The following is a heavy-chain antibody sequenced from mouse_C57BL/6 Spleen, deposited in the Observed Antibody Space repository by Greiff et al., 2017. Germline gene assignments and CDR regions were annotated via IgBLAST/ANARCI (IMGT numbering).Heavy chain of an antibody. J-gene: IGHJ1*03. CDR3: ARYSTYWYFDV. V-gene: IGHV1-72*01. CDR1: GYTFTSYW. D-gene: IGHD2-5*01. Sequence: QVQLQQPGAELVKPGASVKLSCKASGYTFTSYWMHWVKQRPGRGLEWIGRIDPNSGGTKYNEKFKSKATLPVDQPSSTAYMQLSSLTSRDSAVYNGARYSTYWYFDVWGTGTTVTVSA. CDR2: IDPNSGGT.